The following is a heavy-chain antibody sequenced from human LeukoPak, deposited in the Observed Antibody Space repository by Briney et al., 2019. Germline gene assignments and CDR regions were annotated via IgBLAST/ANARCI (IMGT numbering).Heavy chain of an antibody. J-gene: IGHJ6*04. CDR2: INSDGSST. Sequence: PGGSLRLSCAASGFTFSSYWMHWVRHAPGKGLVWVSRINSDGSSTSYADSVKGRFTISRDNAKNTLYLQMNSLRAEDTAVYYCARSPPGGSYYYYYYGMDVWGKGTTVTVSS. V-gene: IGHV3-74*01. D-gene: IGHD2-15*01. CDR1: GFTFSSYW. CDR3: ARSPPGGSYYYYYYGMDV.